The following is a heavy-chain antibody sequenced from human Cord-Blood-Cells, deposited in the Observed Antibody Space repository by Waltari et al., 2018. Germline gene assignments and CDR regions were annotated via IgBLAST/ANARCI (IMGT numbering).Heavy chain of an antibody. CDR3: AHRGPSGSYSGFDY. D-gene: IGHD1-26*01. Sequence: QITLKESGPTLVKPAQTLTLTCTFSGFSLSTSGVGVGWIRQPPGKALEWLALIYWDDDKRYSPSLKSRLTITKDTSKNQVVLTMTNMDPVDTATYYCAHRGPSGSYSGFDYWGQGTLVTVSS. V-gene: IGHV2-5*02. CDR2: IYWDDDK. J-gene: IGHJ4*02. CDR1: GFSLSTSGVG.